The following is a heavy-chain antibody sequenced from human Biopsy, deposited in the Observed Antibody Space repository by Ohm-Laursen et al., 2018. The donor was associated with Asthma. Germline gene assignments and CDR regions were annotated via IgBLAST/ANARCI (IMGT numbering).Heavy chain of an antibody. CDR2: ISSSGSTK. V-gene: IGHV3-11*01. D-gene: IGHD1-26*01. CDR1: GFSFSDYY. J-gene: IGHJ6*02. CDR3: ARGRESRDRGPVEGGEWEG. Sequence: SLRLSCAASGFSFSDYYMTWMRQSPGKGLEWVYSISSSGSTKYPAQSVQGRFTISRDNDQKALFLQMNDLRADDTAREFCARGRESRDRGPVEGGEWEGGGQGTTVAVS.